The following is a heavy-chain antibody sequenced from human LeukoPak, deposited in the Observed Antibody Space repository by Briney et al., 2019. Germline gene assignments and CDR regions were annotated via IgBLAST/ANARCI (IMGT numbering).Heavy chain of an antibody. V-gene: IGHV4-39*07. CDR3: ASLKRLYYYDSSGYHDY. CDR2: IYYSGST. CDR1: GGSISSSSYY. Sequence: SETLSLTCTVSGGSISSSSYYWGWIRQPPGKGLEWIGSIYYSGSTNYDPSLKSRVTISVDTSKNQFSLKLSSVTAADTAVYYCASLKRLYYYDSSGYHDYWGQGTLVTVSS. D-gene: IGHD3-22*01. J-gene: IGHJ4*02.